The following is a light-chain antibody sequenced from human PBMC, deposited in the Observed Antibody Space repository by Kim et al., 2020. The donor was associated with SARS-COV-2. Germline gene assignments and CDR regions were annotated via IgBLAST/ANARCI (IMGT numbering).Light chain of an antibody. Sequence: DIQMTQSPSSLSASVGDRVTITCRASQSINSHLNWYQQKPGKAPKLLIYATSTLQSEVPSRFSGSGSGTDFTLTISSLHPDDFATYYCQQSYSTLHTFGQGTKLEI. J-gene: IGKJ2*01. CDR1: QSINSH. CDR2: ATS. CDR3: QQSYSTLHT. V-gene: IGKV1-39*01.